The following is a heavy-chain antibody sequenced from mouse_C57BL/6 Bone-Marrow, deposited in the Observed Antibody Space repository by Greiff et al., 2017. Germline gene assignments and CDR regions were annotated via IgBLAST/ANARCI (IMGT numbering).Heavy chain of an antibody. CDR1: GFTFSSYA. J-gene: IGHJ4*01. CDR3: ARLDYYAMDY. V-gene: IGHV5-4*03. Sequence: EVMLVESGGGLVKPGGSLKLSCAASGFTFSSYAMSWVRQTQEKRLEWVATISDGGSYTYYPDNVKGRFTISRDNAKNNLYLQMSHLKSEDTAMYYCARLDYYAMDYWGQGTSVTVSS. CDR2: ISDGGSYT.